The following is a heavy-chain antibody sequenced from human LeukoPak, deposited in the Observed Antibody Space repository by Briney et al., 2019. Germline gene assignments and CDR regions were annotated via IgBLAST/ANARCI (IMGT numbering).Heavy chain of an antibody. D-gene: IGHD6-13*01. V-gene: IGHV3-74*01. Sequence: GGSLRLSCAACGFTFSSYWMHWVRQAPGKGLVWVSRINSDGSTTSYADSVKGRFTISRDNAKDTLYLQMNSLRAEDTAVYYCTTNILRYSSSWSNAFDIWGQGTMVTVSS. J-gene: IGHJ3*02. CDR1: GFTFSSYW. CDR3: TTNILRYSSSWSNAFDI. CDR2: INSDGSTT.